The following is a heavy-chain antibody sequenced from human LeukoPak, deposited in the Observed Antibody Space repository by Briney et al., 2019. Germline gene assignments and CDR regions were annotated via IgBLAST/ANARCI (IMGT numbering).Heavy chain of an antibody. D-gene: IGHD3-10*01. J-gene: IGHJ4*02. Sequence: PSETLSLTCTVSGGSISSYYWSWIRQPPGKGLEWIGYIYYSGSTNYNPSLKSRVTISVDTSKNQFSLKLSSVTAADTAVYYCARAPYTGSFDYWGQGTLVTVSS. CDR1: GGSISSYY. V-gene: IGHV4-59*01. CDR3: ARAPYTGSFDY. CDR2: IYYSGST.